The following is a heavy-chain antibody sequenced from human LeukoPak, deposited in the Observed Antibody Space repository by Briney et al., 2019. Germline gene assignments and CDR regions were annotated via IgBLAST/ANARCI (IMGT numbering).Heavy chain of an antibody. J-gene: IGHJ4*02. V-gene: IGHV3-21*01. CDR1: GFTFSSHS. CDR3: ARVSSSSFLGY. D-gene: IGHD6-6*01. CDR2: ISSGSSYM. Sequence: GGSLRLSCAASGFTFSSHSMNWVRQAPGKGLEWVSSISSGSSYMYYADSVKGRFTISRDNAKNSLYLQMNSLRAEDTAVYYCARVSSSSFLGYWGQGTLVTVSS.